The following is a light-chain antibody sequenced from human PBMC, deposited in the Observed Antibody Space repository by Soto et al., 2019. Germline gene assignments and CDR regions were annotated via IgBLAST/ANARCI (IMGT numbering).Light chain of an antibody. V-gene: IGKV3-20*01. CDR1: QSVSNNY. CDR3: QQYAGPPTT. CDR2: GAS. J-gene: IGKJ5*01. Sequence: EIVLTQSPGTLSLSPGERATLSCRASQSVSNNYLAWYQQRPGQPPRLLIYGASNRATGIPDRFSGGGSGTDFTLTISRLEPEDFAVYFCQQYAGPPTTFGQGTRLEIK.